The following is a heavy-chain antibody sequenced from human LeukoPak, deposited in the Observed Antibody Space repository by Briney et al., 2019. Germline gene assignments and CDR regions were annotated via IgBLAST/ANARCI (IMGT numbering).Heavy chain of an antibody. CDR2: INPTSGAT. V-gene: IGHV1-2*02. Sequence: ASVKVSCKTSGHLHHMHWVRQAPGQGPEWMGWINPTSGATNYAQKFQGRVTMTRDTSISTAYMELSRLRSDDTAVYYCATLYDVWSGPDFYFNYWGQGTLVTVSS. CDR1: GHLHH. J-gene: IGHJ4*02. CDR3: ATLYDVWSGPDFYFNY. D-gene: IGHD3-3*01.